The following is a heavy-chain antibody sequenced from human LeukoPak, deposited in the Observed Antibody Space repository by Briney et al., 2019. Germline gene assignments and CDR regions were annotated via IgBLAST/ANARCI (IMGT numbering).Heavy chain of an antibody. D-gene: IGHD3-22*01. CDR2: ISGSGAST. CDR3: AKGNYDSSGYYYYYYGMDV. J-gene: IGHJ6*02. V-gene: IGHV3-23*01. Sequence: GGSLRLSCLTSGFTLSTNAMSWVRQAPGKGLEWISGISGSGASTYYADSVKGRFTISRDDSKNTLYLQMNSLRAEDTAVYYCAKGNYDSSGYYYYYYGMDVWGQGTTVTVSS. CDR1: GFTLSTNA.